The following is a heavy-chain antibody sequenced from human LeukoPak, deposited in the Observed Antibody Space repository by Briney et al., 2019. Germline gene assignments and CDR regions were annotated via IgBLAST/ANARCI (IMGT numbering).Heavy chain of an antibody. Sequence: PGGSLRLSCAASGFTFSSYAMHWVRQAPGKGLEWVAVISYDGSNKYYADSVKGRFTISRDNSKNTLYLQMNSLRAEDTAVYYCAREGGCSSTSCYYAFDIWGQGTMVTVSS. V-gene: IGHV3-30-3*01. CDR1: GFTFSSYA. CDR3: AREGGCSSTSCYYAFDI. D-gene: IGHD2-2*01. J-gene: IGHJ3*02. CDR2: ISYDGSNK.